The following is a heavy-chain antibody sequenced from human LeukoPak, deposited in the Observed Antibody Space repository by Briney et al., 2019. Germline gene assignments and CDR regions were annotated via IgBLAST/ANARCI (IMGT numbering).Heavy chain of an antibody. J-gene: IGHJ4*02. V-gene: IGHV3-74*01. CDR2: INSDGSST. Sequence: PGGSLRLSCAASGFTFSSYWMHWVRQAPGKGLVWVSRINSDGSSTSYADSVKGRFTISRDNAKNTLYLQMNSLRAEDTAVYYCARLKYSGSYPADYWGQGTLVTVSS. D-gene: IGHD1-26*01. CDR1: GFTFSSYW. CDR3: ARLKYSGSYPADY.